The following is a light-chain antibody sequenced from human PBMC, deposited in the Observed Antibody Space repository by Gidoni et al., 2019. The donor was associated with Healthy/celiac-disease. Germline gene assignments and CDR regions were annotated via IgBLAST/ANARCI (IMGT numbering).Light chain of an antibody. Sequence: DIQMTQSPSTLSASVGDRVTITCRASQSISSWLDWYQQKPGKAPKLLIYDASSLESGVPSRFSGSGSGTEFTLTISSLQPYDFATYYCQQYNSYSVYTFGQGTKLEIK. CDR2: DAS. CDR1: QSISSW. V-gene: IGKV1-5*01. CDR3: QQYNSYSVYT. J-gene: IGKJ2*01.